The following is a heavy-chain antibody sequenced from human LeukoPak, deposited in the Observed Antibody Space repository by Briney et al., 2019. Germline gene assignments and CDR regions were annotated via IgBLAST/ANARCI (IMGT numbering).Heavy chain of an antibody. Sequence: PGGSLRLSCAASGFTFDDYAMHWVRQAPGKGLEWVSGISWNSSTIDYADSVKGRFTISRDNAKNSLYVQMNSLRPEDTALYYCAKEGARLGTAVSGPFDYWGQGTLVTVSS. CDR2: ISWNSSTI. CDR3: AKEGARLGTAVSGPFDY. V-gene: IGHV3-9*01. J-gene: IGHJ4*02. CDR1: GFTFDDYA. D-gene: IGHD6-13*01.